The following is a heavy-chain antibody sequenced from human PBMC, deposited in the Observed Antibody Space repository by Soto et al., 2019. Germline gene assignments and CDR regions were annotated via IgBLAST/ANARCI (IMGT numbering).Heavy chain of an antibody. J-gene: IGHJ5*02. D-gene: IGHD6-19*01. CDR2: IDPNSGNT. CDR1: GYTFIGYY. V-gene: IGHV1-2*02. CDR3: AREASSGWYVRIYWFDP. Sequence: ASVKVSCKASGYTFIGYYIHWVRQAPGQGLEWMGWIDPNSGNTKYSQKFQGRVTITRDTSASTAYMELSSLRSEDTAVYYCAREASSGWYVRIYWFDPWGQGTLVTVSS.